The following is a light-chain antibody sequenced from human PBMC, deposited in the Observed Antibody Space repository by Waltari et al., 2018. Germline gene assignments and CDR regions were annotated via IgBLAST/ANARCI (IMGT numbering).Light chain of an antibody. CDR1: SSNLGRNF. Sequence: QSVLTQAPSASGTPGQRVTISCSGSSSNLGRNFVFWYQLLPGMAPKLLIFRNNQRPLGVPDRFSGSKSGTSASLAISGLRSEDEADYSCAAWDDSLRGPVFGTGTKLTVL. CDR3: AAWDDSLRGPV. V-gene: IGLV1-47*01. J-gene: IGLJ3*02. CDR2: RNN.